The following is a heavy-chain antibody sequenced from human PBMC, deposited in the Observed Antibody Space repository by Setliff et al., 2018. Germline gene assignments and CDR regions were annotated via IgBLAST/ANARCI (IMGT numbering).Heavy chain of an antibody. CDR2: IYHSGST. V-gene: IGHV4-38-2*01. Sequence: PSETLSLTCAVSGYSISSGYYWGWIRQPPGKGLEWIGSIYHSGSTYYNPSLKSRVTISXXXSKNQFXXXXXXXXXXXXXXYYCAXHKAGITIFGVVINPDAFDIWGQGTMVTVSS. CDR3: AXHKAGITIFGVVINPDAFDI. J-gene: IGHJ3*02. D-gene: IGHD3-3*01. CDR1: GYSISSGYY.